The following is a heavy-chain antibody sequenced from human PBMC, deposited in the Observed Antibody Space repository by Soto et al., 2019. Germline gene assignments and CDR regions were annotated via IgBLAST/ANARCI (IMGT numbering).Heavy chain of an antibody. CDR3: ARSGAYCGGDCYSPLTPGYYYGMDV. Sequence: QVQLVQSGAEVKKPGSSVKVSCKASGGTFSSYAISWVRQAPGQGLEWMGGIIPIFGTANYAQKFQGRVTIAADESTSTVYMELSSLRSADTAVYYCARSGAYCGGDCYSPLTPGYYYGMDVWGQGTTVTVSS. D-gene: IGHD2-21*02. V-gene: IGHV1-69*01. CDR1: GGTFSSYA. J-gene: IGHJ6*02. CDR2: IIPIFGTA.